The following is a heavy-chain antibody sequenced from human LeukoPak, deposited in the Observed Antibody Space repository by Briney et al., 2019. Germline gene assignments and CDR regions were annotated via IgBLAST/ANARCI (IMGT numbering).Heavy chain of an antibody. CDR2: ISSSSSYI. D-gene: IGHD1-26*01. CDR3: ARDSSGSYWGNDAFDI. J-gene: IGHJ3*02. Sequence: GSLRLSCAASGFTFSSYSMNWVRQAPGKGLEWVSSISSSSSYIYYADSVKGRFTISRDNAKNSLYLQMNSLRAEDTAVYYCARDSSGSYWGNDAFDIWGQGTMVTVSS. CDR1: GFTFSSYS. V-gene: IGHV3-21*01.